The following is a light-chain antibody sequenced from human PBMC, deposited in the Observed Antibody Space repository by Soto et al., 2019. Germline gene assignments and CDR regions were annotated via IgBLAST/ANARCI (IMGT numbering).Light chain of an antibody. CDR3: SSHTSGSTRV. J-gene: IGLJ1*01. V-gene: IGLV2-14*01. Sequence: QSVLTQPASVSGSPGQSIAISCTGTFSDVGGYDYVSWYQQHPDKAPKLMIYEVTERPSGVSNRFSGSKSGNTASLTISGLQPEDEADYYCSSHTSGSTRVFGRGTKVTVL. CDR2: EVT. CDR1: FSDVGGYDY.